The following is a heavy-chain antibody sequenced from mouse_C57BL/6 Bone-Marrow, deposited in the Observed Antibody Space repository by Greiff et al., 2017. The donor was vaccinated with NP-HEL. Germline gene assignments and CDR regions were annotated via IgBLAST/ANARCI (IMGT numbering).Heavy chain of an antibody. CDR1: GYSFTGYY. V-gene: IGHV1-31*01. Sequence: VQLQQSGPELVKPGASVKISCKASGYSFTGYYMHWVKQSHGNILDWIGYIYPYNGVSSYNQKFKGKATLTVDKSSSTAYMELRSLTSEDSAVYYCEIYYYGSSLFFDYWGQGTTLTVSS. D-gene: IGHD1-1*01. J-gene: IGHJ2*01. CDR3: EIYYYGSSLFFDY. CDR2: IYPYNGVS.